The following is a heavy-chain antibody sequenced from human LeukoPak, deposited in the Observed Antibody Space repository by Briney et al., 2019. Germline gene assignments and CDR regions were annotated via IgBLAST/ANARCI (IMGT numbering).Heavy chain of an antibody. CDR3: ARDPFDYDSSGYYRINTNFDY. V-gene: IGHV3-21*01. Sequence: GGSLRLSCAAPGFTFSSYSMNWVRQAPGKGLEWVSSISSSSSYIYYADSVKGRFTISRDNAKNSLYLQMNSLRAEDTAVYYCARDPFDYDSSGYYRINTNFDYWGQGTLVTVSS. CDR1: GFTFSSYS. J-gene: IGHJ4*02. D-gene: IGHD3-22*01. CDR2: ISSSSSYI.